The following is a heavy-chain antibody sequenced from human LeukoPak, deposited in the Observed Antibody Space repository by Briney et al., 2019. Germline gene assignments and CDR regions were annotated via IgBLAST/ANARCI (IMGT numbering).Heavy chain of an antibody. CDR3: AIYCSGGSCYSLYFQH. J-gene: IGHJ1*01. Sequence: ASVKVSCKASGYTFTSYGISWVRQAPGQGLEWMGWISAYNGNTNYAQKLQGRVTMTTDTSTSTAYMELRSLRSDDTAVYYCAIYCSGGSCYSLYFQHWGQGTLVTVSS. CDR2: ISAYNGNT. D-gene: IGHD2-15*01. V-gene: IGHV1-18*01. CDR1: GYTFTSYG.